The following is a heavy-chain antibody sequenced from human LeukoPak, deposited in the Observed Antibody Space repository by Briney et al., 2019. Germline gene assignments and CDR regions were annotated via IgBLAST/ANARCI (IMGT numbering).Heavy chain of an antibody. D-gene: IGHD3-16*01. CDR2: ISYDGSNK. V-gene: IGHV3-30*19. Sequence: GGSLRLSCGASGFTFRNYGMHWVRQAPGKGLEWVAVISYDGSNKYYADSVKGRFTISRDNSKNTLYLQMNSLRAEDTAVYYCARDLTLKYYYYYGMDVWGQGTTVTVSS. J-gene: IGHJ6*02. CDR1: GFTFRNYG. CDR3: ARDLTLKYYYYYGMDV.